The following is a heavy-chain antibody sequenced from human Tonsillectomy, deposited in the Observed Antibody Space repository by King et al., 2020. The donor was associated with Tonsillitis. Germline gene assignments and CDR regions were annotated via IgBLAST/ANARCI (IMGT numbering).Heavy chain of an antibody. CDR1: GFSFDDYA. Sequence: VQLVESGGGLVQPGRSLKLSCAASGFSFDDYAMHWVRQAPGKGLEWVSGISSNSGSIGYADSVKGRFSISRDNTNNALYLQMNSLRPEDTAFYYCAKAIGRTATTTVHYWGQGTLVTVSS. D-gene: IGHD1-7*01. CDR2: ISSNSGSI. CDR3: AKAIGRTATTTVHY. V-gene: IGHV3-9*01. J-gene: IGHJ4*02.